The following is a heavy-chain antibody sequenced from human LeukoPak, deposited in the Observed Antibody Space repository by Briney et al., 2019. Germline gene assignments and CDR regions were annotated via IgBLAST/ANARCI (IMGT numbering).Heavy chain of an antibody. CDR3: ARDVGGRHCSSTSCYGSLSWFEP. Sequence: SETLSLTCTVSGYSIGSGYYWGCIRQPPRKGLEWIVSIYHSGSTYYNPSLKSRVTISVDTSKNQFYLKLSSVTVADKGVYYCARDVGGRHCSSTSCYGSLSWFEPRGQGTLVTFS. D-gene: IGHD2-2*01. V-gene: IGHV4-38-2*02. CDR1: GYSIGSGYY. CDR2: IYHSGST. J-gene: IGHJ5*02.